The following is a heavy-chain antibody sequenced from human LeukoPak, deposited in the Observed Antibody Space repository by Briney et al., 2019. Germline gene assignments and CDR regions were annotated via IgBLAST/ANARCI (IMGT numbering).Heavy chain of an antibody. CDR1: GFTFSSYA. D-gene: IGHD3-22*01. CDR2: ISGSGDT. V-gene: IGHV3-23*01. Sequence: SGGSLRLSCAASGFTFSSYAMSWVRQAPGKGLEWVSAISGSGDTYYADSVKGRFTISRDNSKNTLYLQMNSLRAEDTAVYYCAKDLGRGNYYDSSPYWGQGTLVTVSS. CDR3: AKDLGRGNYYDSSPY. J-gene: IGHJ4*02.